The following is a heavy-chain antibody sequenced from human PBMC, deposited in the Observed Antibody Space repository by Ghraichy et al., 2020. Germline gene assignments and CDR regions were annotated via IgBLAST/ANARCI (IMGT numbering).Heavy chain of an antibody. Sequence: SLNISCSASGFTFADYTVTWVRQAPGKGLEWVGFIRSRPLGGTTEYAASVEGRFTISRDDSKSIAYLQVNSLKTEDTAVYYCARVYYFDTTAYYYVRFFDYWGQGTLVTVSS. V-gene: IGHV3-49*04. D-gene: IGHD3-22*01. J-gene: IGHJ4*02. CDR1: GFTFADYT. CDR3: ARVYYFDTTAYYYVRFFDY. CDR2: IRSRPLGGTT.